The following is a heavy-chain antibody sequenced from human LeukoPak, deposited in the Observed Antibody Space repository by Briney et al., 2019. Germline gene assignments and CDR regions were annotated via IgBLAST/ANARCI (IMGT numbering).Heavy chain of an antibody. J-gene: IGHJ4*02. CDR2: INPNSGGT. CDR1: GYTFTAYY. V-gene: IGHV1-2*02. CDR3: ARRLTGVDY. D-gene: IGHD7-27*01. Sequence: ASVKVSCKASGYTFTAYYMNWVRQAPGQGLEWMGWINPNSGGTNYAQNFQGRVTMTRDTSIGTVYMELNSLRSDDTAVYYCARRLTGVDYWGQGTQVTVSS.